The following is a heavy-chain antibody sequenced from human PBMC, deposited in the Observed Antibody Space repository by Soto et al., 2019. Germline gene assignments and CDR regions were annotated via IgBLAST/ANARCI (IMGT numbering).Heavy chain of an antibody. CDR1: GYTFTSYG. V-gene: IGHV1-18*01. CDR3: ARGANMITFGGVIVPEAY. J-gene: IGHJ4*02. D-gene: IGHD3-16*02. CDR2: ISAYNGNT. Sequence: QVQLVQSGAEVKKPGASVKVSCKASGYTFTSYGISWVRQAPGQGLEWMGWISAYNGNTNYAQKLQGRVTMTTDTSTSTAYMELRSLRSDDTAVYYCARGANMITFGGVIVPEAYWGQGTLVTVSS.